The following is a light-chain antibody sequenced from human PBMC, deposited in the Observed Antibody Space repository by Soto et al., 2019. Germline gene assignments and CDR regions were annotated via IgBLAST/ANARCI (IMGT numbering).Light chain of an antibody. CDR2: DAS. Sequence: DIQMTQSPSTLSASVGDRVTITCRASKKIHSWLAWYQQKPGKAPKLLIYDASTLEGGVSSRFGGSGTGTEFTLTISSLQPDDFATYYCQQYHTYSYTFGQGTKLEIK. CDR1: KKIHSW. V-gene: IGKV1-5*01. J-gene: IGKJ2*01. CDR3: QQYHTYSYT.